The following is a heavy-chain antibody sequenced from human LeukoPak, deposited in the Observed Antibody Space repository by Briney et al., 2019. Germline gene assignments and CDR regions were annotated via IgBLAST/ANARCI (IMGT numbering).Heavy chain of an antibody. CDR2: IYVGDSDT. J-gene: IGHJ2*01. V-gene: IGHV5-51*01. CDR1: GFILRSYW. D-gene: IGHD6-13*01. Sequence: GESLMISCERSGFILRSYWIVWVRQLPGKDLVWMGMIYVGDSDTRYSPSFQGRVIMSADKSISTAFLQWRSLKAADTAMYYCVRLYSLLHAYFDLWGRGTLVTVSS. CDR3: VRLYSLLHAYFDL.